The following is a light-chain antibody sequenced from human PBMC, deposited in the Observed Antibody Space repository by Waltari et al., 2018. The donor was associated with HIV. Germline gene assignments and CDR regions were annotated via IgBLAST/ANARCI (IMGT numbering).Light chain of an antibody. CDR3: ISDVPTKYFCVL. J-gene: IGLJ2*01. V-gene: IGLV2-8*01. Sequence: QSALTQPPSASGSPGQSVTISCTGPSSDIGDSDYVSWYQQHPGKAPKLIISEVNKPATGVPDRFSGSNSRNPASLTVSGLQAEDEADYYCISDVPTKYFCVLFCGGTKLTVL. CDR2: EVN. CDR1: SSDIGDSDY.